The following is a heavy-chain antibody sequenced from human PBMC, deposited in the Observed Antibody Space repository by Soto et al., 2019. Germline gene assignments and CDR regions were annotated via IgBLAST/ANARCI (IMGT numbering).Heavy chain of an antibody. V-gene: IGHV1-69*01. CDR3: ARNPYSGYDYYYYYGMDV. D-gene: IGHD5-12*01. J-gene: IGHJ6*02. CDR1: GGTFSSYA. CDR2: IIPIFGTA. Sequence: QVQLVQSGAEVKKPGSSVKVSCKASGGTFSSYAISWVRQAPGQGLEWMGGIIPIFGTANYAQKFQGRVTITADESTSKAYMELSSLRSEDTAVYYCARNPYSGYDYYYYYGMDVWGQGTTVTVSS.